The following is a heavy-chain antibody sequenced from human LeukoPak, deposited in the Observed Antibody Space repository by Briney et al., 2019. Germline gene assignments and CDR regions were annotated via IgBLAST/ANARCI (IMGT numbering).Heavy chain of an antibody. CDR1: GFTFSSYA. CDR3: AKDPLLWFRELSVGYYFDY. Sequence: PGGSLRLSCAASGFTFSSYAMSWVRQAPGKGLEWASAISGSGGSPYYADSVKGRFTISRDNSKNTLYLKMNSLRAEDTAVYCCAKDPLLWFRELSVGYYFDYWGQGTLVTVSS. CDR2: ISGSGGSP. V-gene: IGHV3-23*01. J-gene: IGHJ4*02. D-gene: IGHD3-10*01.